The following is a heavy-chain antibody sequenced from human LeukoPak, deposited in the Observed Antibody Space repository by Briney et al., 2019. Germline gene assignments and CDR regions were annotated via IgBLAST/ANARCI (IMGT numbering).Heavy chain of an antibody. CDR2: IIPIFGTA. CDR3: ARALGPATIFGVVHPRMYGMDV. Sequence: AAVKVSCKASGGTFSSYAISWVRQAPGQGLEGMGGIIPIFGTANYAQKFQGRVTITADESTSTAYMELSSLRSEDTAVYYCARALGPATIFGVVHPRMYGMDVWGQGTTVTVSS. CDR1: GGTFSSYA. V-gene: IGHV1-69*13. J-gene: IGHJ6*02. D-gene: IGHD3-3*01.